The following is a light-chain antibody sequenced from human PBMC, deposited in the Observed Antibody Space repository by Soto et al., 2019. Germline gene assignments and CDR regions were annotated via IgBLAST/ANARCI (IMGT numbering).Light chain of an antibody. V-gene: IGKV3-20*01. J-gene: IGKJ1*01. CDR2: AVS. Sequence: EIVLTQSPGTLSLSPGDRATLSCRASQSVRRSQLAWYQQRPGQAPSLLIYAVSTRANGIPDWFSGSGSGTDFTLTISRLEPEDFAVYYCQQYDTSWTFGQGTKVEIK. CDR1: QSVRRSQ. CDR3: QQYDTSWT.